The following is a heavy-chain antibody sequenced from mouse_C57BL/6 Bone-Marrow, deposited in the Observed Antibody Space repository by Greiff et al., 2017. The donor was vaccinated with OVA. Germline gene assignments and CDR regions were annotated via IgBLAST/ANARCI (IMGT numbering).Heavy chain of an antibody. J-gene: IGHJ4*01. D-gene: IGHD2-5*01. CDR2: IDPETGGT. CDR3: SCCYSNYHAMDY. Sequence: QVQLQQSGAELVRPGASVTLSCKASGYTFTDYEMHWVKQTPVHGLEWIGAIDPETGGTAYNQKFKGKAILTADKSSSTAYMELLSLTSEDSAVSSCSCCYSNYHAMDYWGQGTSVTVSS. CDR1: GYTFTDYE. V-gene: IGHV1-15*01.